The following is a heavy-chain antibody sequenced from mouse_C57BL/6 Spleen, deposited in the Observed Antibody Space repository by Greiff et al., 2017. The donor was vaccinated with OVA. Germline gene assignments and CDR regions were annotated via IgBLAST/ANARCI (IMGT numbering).Heavy chain of an antibody. J-gene: IGHJ2*01. CDR3: ARDGHYFDD. D-gene: IGHD1-1*01. V-gene: IGHV1-52*01. Sequence: QVQLQQPGAELVRPGSSVKLSCKASGYTFTSYWMHWVKQRPIQGLEWIGNIDPSDSETNYNQKFKDKATLTVDKSSSTAYMQLSSLTSEDSAVYYCARDGHYFDDWGQGTTLTVSS. CDR1: GYTFTSYW. CDR2: IDPSDSET.